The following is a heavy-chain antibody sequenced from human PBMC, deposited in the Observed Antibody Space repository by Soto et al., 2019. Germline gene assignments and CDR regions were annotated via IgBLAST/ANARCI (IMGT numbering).Heavy chain of an antibody. CDR3: ASTKRWLSFDS. Sequence: SETLSLTCTVSGGSISSYYWSWIRRPPGKGLEWIGNIYYSGSTNYNPSLKSRVTISLDTSKNEFSLKLTSVTAADTAVYYCASTKRWLSFDSWGPGTLVTVSS. D-gene: IGHD3-22*01. J-gene: IGHJ4*02. CDR1: GGSISSYY. CDR2: IYYSGST. V-gene: IGHV4-59*01.